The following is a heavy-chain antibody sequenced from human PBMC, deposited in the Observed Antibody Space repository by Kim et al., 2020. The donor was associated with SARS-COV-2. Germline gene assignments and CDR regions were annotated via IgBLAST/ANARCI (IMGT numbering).Heavy chain of an antibody. D-gene: IGHD3-3*01. J-gene: IGHJ4*02. Sequence: SETLSLTCTVSGGSISSGGYYWSWIRQHPGKGLEWIGYIYYSGSTYYNPSLKSRVTISVDTSKNQFSLKLSSVTAADTAVYYCARVTTIFGVVVSGFDYWGQGTLSPSPQ. CDR1: GGSISSGGYY. CDR3: ARVTTIFGVVVSGFDY. CDR2: IYYSGST. V-gene: IGHV4-31*03.